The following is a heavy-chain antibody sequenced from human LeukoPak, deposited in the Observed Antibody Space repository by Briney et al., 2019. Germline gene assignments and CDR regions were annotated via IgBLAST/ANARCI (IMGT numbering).Heavy chain of an antibody. CDR3: ARDGPALDP. V-gene: IGHV4-61*02. CDR1: GGSISSGGYY. CDR2: IYTSGST. J-gene: IGHJ5*02. Sequence: SQTLSLTCTVSGGSISSGGYYWSWIWQPAGKGLEWIGRIYTSGSTNYNPSLKSRVTISVDTSKNQFSLKLSSVTAADTAVYYCARDGPALDPWGQGTLVTVSS.